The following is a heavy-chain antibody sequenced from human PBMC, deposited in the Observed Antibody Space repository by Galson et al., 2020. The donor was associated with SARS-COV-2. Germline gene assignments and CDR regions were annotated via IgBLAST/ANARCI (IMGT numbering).Heavy chain of an antibody. CDR2: IYYSGTT. CDR1: GGSISSGAYY. Sequence: ASETLSLTCTVSGGSISSGAYYWSWIRQHPAKGLEWIGYIYYSGTTYYNPSLKSRVAISLDTSSNQFSLRLTSVTAADTAVYYCARADSRGYYQDNWFDPWGQGTLVTVSS. J-gene: IGHJ5*02. V-gene: IGHV4-31*03. D-gene: IGHD3-22*01. CDR3: ARADSRGYYQDNWFDP.